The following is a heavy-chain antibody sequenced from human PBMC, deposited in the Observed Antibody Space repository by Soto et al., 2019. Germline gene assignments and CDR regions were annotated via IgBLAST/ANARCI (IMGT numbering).Heavy chain of an antibody. CDR2: ISGYNGDT. V-gene: IGHV1-18*01. D-gene: IGHD2-8*01. CDR3: AKNGHPPYYYYGLDV. J-gene: IGHJ6*02. CDR1: GYTFTRYG. Sequence: QGQLVQSGAEVKKPGASVKVSCKASGYTFTRYGISWVRQAPGQGLEWMGWISGYNGDTKYAQKFQGRVTMTIDTSTTTAFMARRSLTSDDTAVYYCAKNGHPPYYYYGLDVWSQGTTVTVSS.